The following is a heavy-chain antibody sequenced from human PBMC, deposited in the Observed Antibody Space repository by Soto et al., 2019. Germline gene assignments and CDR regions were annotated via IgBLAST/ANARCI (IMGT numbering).Heavy chain of an antibody. D-gene: IGHD5-18*01. J-gene: IGHJ6*02. V-gene: IGHV1-69*12. Sequence: QVQLVQSGAEVKKPGSSVKVSCKASGGTFSSYAISWVRQAPGQGLEWMGGIIPIFGTANYAQKFQGRVTITADESTSTAYMELSSLRSEDTAVYYCARAGDTAMGTSKGPYYYYGMDVWGQGTTVTVSS. CDR2: IIPIFGTA. CDR1: GGTFSSYA. CDR3: ARAGDTAMGTSKGPYYYYGMDV.